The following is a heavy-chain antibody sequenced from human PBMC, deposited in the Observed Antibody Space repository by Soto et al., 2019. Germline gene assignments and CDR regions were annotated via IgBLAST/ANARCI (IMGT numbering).Heavy chain of an antibody. V-gene: IGHV3-23*01. J-gene: IGHJ6*02. Sequence: VQLLESGGGLVQPGGSLRLSCVASGFTFSSYAMSWVRQAPGKGLEWVSAISGSGGTTYYADSVKGWFTISRDNSKITLDLQMNSLRAEDTGLYYCARYCVSPNNSGSHYYGMDVWGQGTTVTVSS. CDR3: ARYCVSPNNSGSHYYGMDV. D-gene: IGHD2-2*01. CDR1: GFTFSSYA. CDR2: ISGSGGTT.